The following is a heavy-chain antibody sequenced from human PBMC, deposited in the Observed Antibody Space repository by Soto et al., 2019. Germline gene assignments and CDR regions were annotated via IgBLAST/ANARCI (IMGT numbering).Heavy chain of an antibody. V-gene: IGHV1-69*13. J-gene: IGHJ4*02. Sequence: ASVKVSCKASGGTFSSYAISWVRQAPGQGLEWMGGIIPIFGTANYAQKFQGRVTITADESTSTAYMELSSLRSEDTAVYYCARLQFRQELPYYFDYWGQGTLVTVSS. CDR2: IIPIFGTA. CDR3: ARLQFRQELPYYFDY. D-gene: IGHD3-10*01. CDR1: GGTFSSYA.